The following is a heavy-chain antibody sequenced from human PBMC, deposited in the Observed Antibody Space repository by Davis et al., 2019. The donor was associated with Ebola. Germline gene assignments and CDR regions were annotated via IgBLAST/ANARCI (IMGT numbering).Heavy chain of an antibody. V-gene: IGHV3-23*01. J-gene: IGHJ4*02. CDR1: GGSISSSN. Sequence: PSETLSLTCAVSGGSISSSNWWSWVRQAPGKGLEWVAAIGGDIATIYYADSVKGRFTISRDRSKNTLSLQMKSLRAEDTAVYYCTNKGDHDGSGYPDLRYWGQGTLVTVSS. CDR2: IGGDIATI. CDR3: TNKGDHDGSGYPDLRY. D-gene: IGHD3-22*01.